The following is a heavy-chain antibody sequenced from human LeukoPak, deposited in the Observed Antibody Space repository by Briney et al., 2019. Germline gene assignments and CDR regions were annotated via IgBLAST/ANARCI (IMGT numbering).Heavy chain of an antibody. CDR3: ARTYYYGSGRSLYNWFDP. Sequence: SETLSLTCTVSGGSISSSSYYWSWIRQPPGKGLEWIGEINHSGSTNYNPSLKSRVTISVDTSKNQFSLKLSSVTAADTAVYYCARTYYYGSGRSLYNWFDPWGQGTLVTVSS. V-gene: IGHV4-39*07. J-gene: IGHJ5*02. D-gene: IGHD3-10*01. CDR2: INHSGST. CDR1: GGSISSSSYY.